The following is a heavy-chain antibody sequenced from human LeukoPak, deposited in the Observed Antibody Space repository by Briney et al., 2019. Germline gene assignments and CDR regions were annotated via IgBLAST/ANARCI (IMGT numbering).Heavy chain of an antibody. CDR2: IRSKTSGGTT. V-gene: IGHV3-49*04. J-gene: IGHJ4*02. CDR3: TRGDGSGSY. CDR1: GFTICDYA. Sequence: PAGSLRLSCTASGFTICDYAMSWVRQAPGKGLDWIGFIRSKTSGGTTEYAASVKGRFTILRDESKSIAYLQINSLKTEDTAGYYCTRGDGSGSYWGQGTLVTVSA. D-gene: IGHD1-26*01.